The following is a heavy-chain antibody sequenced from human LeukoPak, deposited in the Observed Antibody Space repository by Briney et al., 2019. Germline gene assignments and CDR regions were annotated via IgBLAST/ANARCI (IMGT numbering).Heavy chain of an antibody. J-gene: IGHJ4*02. CDR1: GDAITGGSYY. V-gene: IGHV4-39*01. D-gene: IGHD3-22*01. CDR3: ARQYYDNTGYYYFDY. Sequence: SETLSLTCSVSGDAITGGSYYWGWIRQPPGKGLEWIGGMYYSGSTYSNPSLKSRVTMSADTSKNQFSLKLSSVSAADTAVYYCARQYYDNTGYYYFDYWGQGTLVTVSS. CDR2: MYYSGST.